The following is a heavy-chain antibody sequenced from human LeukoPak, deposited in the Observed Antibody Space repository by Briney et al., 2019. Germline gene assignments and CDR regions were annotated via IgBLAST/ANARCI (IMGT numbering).Heavy chain of an antibody. CDR3: LADLPVDTTLDP. Sequence: GGSLRLSCAASGFSFSTYWMHWVRQAPGKGLVWVSRVNSDGDNTAYADSVKGRFTISRDNAKNTLYLQMNSLTAEDTAVYYCLADLPVDTTLDPWGQGTLVTVSS. CDR1: GFSFSTYW. CDR2: VNSDGDNT. D-gene: IGHD5-18*01. V-gene: IGHV3-74*01. J-gene: IGHJ5*02.